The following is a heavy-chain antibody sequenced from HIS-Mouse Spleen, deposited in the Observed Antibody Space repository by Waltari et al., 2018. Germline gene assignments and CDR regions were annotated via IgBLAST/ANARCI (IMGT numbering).Heavy chain of an antibody. J-gene: IGHJ5*02. CDR2: ISYDGSNK. Sequence: QVQLGESGGGVVQPGRSLRLSCVASGVTVSSYAMHWVRQAPGKGLEWVAVISYDGSNKYYADSVKGRFTISRDNSKNTLYLQMNSLRAEDTAVYYCARTLLNIPAPFDPWGQGTLVTVSS. D-gene: IGHD6-6*01. CDR3: ARTLLNIPAPFDP. V-gene: IGHV3-30*04. CDR1: GVTVSSYA.